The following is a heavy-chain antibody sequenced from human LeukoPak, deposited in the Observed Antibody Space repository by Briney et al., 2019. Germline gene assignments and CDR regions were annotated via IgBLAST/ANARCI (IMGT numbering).Heavy chain of an antibody. CDR2: IYYSGST. V-gene: IGHV4-59*01. J-gene: IGHJ4*02. CDR1: GGSISSYY. CDR3: AGTYCGGDCYSRLVYYFDY. Sequence: SETLSLTCTVSGGSISSYYGSWIRQPPGKGLEWIGYIYYSGSTNYNPSLKSRVTISVDTSKNQFSLKLSSVTAADTAVYYCAGTYCGGDCYSRLVYYFDYWGQGTLVTVSS. D-gene: IGHD2-21*02.